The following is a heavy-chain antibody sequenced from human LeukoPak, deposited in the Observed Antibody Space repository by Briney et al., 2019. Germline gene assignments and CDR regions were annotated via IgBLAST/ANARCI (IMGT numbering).Heavy chain of an antibody. CDR2: VIHGGSS. CDR1: GFTFKNYA. V-gene: IGHV4-34*12. Sequence: GSLRLSCAASGFTFKNYAMSWVRQAPGKGLEWIGEVIHGGSSNYNPSLKSRVTISIHTSKNQFSLNLTSVTAADTAFYYCARRTGWYWGYYFDYWGQGTLVTVSS. D-gene: IGHD6-19*01. J-gene: IGHJ4*02. CDR3: ARRTGWYWGYYFDY.